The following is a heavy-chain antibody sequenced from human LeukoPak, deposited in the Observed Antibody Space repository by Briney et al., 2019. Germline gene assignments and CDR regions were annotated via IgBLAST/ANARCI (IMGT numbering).Heavy chain of an antibody. V-gene: IGHV4-59*01. CDR1: GGSINKYY. Sequence: SETLSLTCTVSGGSINKYYWGWIRQSPGKGLEWLGYVHDSAGTIYNPSLKSRVTISVGTSKTQFSLKVTSVTTADTAVYYCARAHYYGSGKVGAFDIWGQGTMVTVSS. J-gene: IGHJ3*02. CDR3: ARAHYYGSGKVGAFDI. CDR2: VHDSAGT. D-gene: IGHD3-10*01.